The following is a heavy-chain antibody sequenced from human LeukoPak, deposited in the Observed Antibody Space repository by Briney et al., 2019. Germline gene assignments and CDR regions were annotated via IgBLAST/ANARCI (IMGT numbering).Heavy chain of an antibody. CDR1: GGTFSSYA. D-gene: IGHD2-15*01. V-gene: IGHV1-69*05. CDR2: IVPIFGTA. J-gene: IGHJ5*02. CDR3: ARGYCSGGSCYSVYNWFDP. Sequence: SVKVSCKASGGTFSSYAISWVRQAPGQELEWMGGIVPIFGTANYAQKFQARVTITTDESTSTAYMELSSLRSEDTAVYYCARGYCSGGSCYSVYNWFDPWGQGTLVTVSS.